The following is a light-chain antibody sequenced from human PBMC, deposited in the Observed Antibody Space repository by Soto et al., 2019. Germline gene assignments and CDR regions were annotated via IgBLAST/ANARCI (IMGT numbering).Light chain of an antibody. CDR1: QSFSSSY. Sequence: EIVLTQSPGTLSLSPGEIATLSCRASQSFSSSYLAWYQQKPGQAPRLLIYGASSRATGIPDRFSGSGSGTDFTLTISRLEPEDFAVYYCQQYGSSPFTFGPGTKVDI. CDR3: QQYGSSPFT. CDR2: GAS. V-gene: IGKV3-20*01. J-gene: IGKJ3*01.